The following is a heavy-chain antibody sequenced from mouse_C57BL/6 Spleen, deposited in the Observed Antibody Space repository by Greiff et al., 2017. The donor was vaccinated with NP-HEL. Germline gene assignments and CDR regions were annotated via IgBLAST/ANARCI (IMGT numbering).Heavy chain of an antibody. Sequence: QVQLQQSGAELVKPGASVKLSCKASGYTFTSYWMHWVKQRPGQGLAWIGMIHPNSGSTNYNEKFKSKATLTVDKSSSTAYMQLSSLTSEDSAVYYCARSGYGNYPDYWGQGTTLTVSS. CDR2: IHPNSGST. V-gene: IGHV1-64*01. CDR3: ARSGYGNYPDY. J-gene: IGHJ2*01. D-gene: IGHD2-10*02. CDR1: GYTFTSYW.